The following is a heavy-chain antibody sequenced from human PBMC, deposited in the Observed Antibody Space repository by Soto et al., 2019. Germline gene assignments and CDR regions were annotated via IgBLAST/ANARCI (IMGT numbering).Heavy chain of an antibody. CDR1: GFTFSSYV. CDR2: ISSNGDDT. Sequence: GGSLRLSCSASGFTFSSYVMFWVRQAPGKGLQYVSLISSNGDDTHNADSVKGRFTISRDNSKSTLFLQMTSLRTEDTAVYYCVKTGRFGQLVPSDYWGQGTLVTVSS. D-gene: IGHD6-6*01. CDR3: VKTGRFGQLVPSDY. J-gene: IGHJ4*02. V-gene: IGHV3-64D*06.